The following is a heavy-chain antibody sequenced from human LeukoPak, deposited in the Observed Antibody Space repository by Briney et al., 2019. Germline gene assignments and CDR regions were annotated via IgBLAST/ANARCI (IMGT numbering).Heavy chain of an antibody. Sequence: KPSETLSLTCAVSGGSISSSNWWSWVRQPPGKGLEWIGEIYHSGSTNYNPSLKSRVTISVDTSKNQFSLKLSSVTAADTAVYYCARDLVVGGYDYFDYWGQGTLVTVSS. CDR3: ARDLVVGGYDYFDY. CDR1: GGSISSSNW. J-gene: IGHJ4*02. CDR2: IYHSGST. V-gene: IGHV4-4*02. D-gene: IGHD5-12*01.